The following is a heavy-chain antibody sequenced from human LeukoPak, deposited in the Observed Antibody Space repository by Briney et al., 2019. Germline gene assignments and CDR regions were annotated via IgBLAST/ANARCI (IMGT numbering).Heavy chain of an antibody. J-gene: IGHJ5*02. V-gene: IGHV3-30*03. CDR2: ISYDGSNK. CDR1: GFTFSSYG. D-gene: IGHD2-15*01. CDR3: ARDFRPPGLHCSGGSCYSGILDP. Sequence: GGSLRLSCAASGFTFSSYGMHWVRQAPGKGLEWVAVISYDGSNKYYADSVKGRFTISRDNSKNTLYLQMNSLRAEDTAVYYCARDFRPPGLHCSGGSCYSGILDPWGQGTLVTVSS.